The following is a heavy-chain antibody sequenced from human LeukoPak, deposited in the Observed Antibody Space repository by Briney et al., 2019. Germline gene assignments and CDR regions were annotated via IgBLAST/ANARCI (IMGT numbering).Heavy chain of an antibody. CDR1: GGSISSYY. J-gene: IGHJ4*02. V-gene: IGHV4-4*07. CDR3: ARGVYLGNGYYFDY. D-gene: IGHD2-8*01. CDR2: IYTSGST. Sequence: SETLSLTCTVSGGSISSYYWNWIRQPAGKGLEWIGHIYTSGSTNYNSSLKSRVTMSVDTSKNQFSVKLNSVIAAATAMYYCARGVYLGNGYYFDYWGQGTLVTVSS.